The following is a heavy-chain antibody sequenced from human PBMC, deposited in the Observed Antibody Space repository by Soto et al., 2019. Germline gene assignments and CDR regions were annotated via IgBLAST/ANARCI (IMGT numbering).Heavy chain of an antibody. CDR3: ARDLALAGNY. J-gene: IGHJ4*02. D-gene: IGHD6-19*01. V-gene: IGHV3-21*01. CDR2: ISSTSSYT. Sequence: GGSLRLSCAASGFTFSSYAMNWVRQTQEKGLEWVSSISSTSSYTHYSDSVKGRFTISRDNANNSLFLRMNSLRAEDTATYYCARDLALAGNYWGQGVLVTVSS. CDR1: GFTFSSYA.